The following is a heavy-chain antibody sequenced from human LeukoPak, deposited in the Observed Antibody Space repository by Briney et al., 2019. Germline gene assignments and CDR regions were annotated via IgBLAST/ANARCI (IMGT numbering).Heavy chain of an antibody. V-gene: IGHV4-34*01. Sequence: SETLSLTCEVYGGSFTGYYWSCIRQPPGKGLEWIGEINQSGSTNYNPSLKSRVSISIDTSKNQFSLKLSSVTAADTAVYYCARDSRGWFDPWGQGTLVTVSS. CDR3: ARDSRGWFDP. J-gene: IGHJ5*02. CDR2: INQSGST. CDR1: GGSFTGYY. D-gene: IGHD3-10*01.